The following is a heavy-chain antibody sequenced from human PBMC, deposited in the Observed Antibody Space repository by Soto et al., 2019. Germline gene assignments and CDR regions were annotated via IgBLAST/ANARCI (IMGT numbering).Heavy chain of an antibody. V-gene: IGHV3-66*01. CDR1: GFTVSSNY. CDR3: ARGRVGATGGDY. Sequence: GGSLRLSCAASGFTVSSNYMSWVRQAPGKGLEWVSIIYSGGDTYYADSVKGRFTISRDNSKNTLYLQMNSLRAEDTAVYYCARGRVGATGGDYWGQGTLVTVS. J-gene: IGHJ4*02. CDR2: IYSGGDT. D-gene: IGHD1-26*01.